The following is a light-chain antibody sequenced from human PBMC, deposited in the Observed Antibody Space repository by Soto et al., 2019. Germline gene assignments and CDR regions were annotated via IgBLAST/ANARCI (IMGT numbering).Light chain of an antibody. Sequence: DLPMTQSPSSLSASVGDRVTITRRASQTISIYLNWYQKKPGKDPEILIYAASSLQSGVPSRFSGSGSGTDFNLTISSLQTEDFATYECQQSYSTIWTFGQGTKVEIK. CDR1: QTISIY. CDR2: AAS. J-gene: IGKJ1*01. V-gene: IGKV1-39*01. CDR3: QQSYSTIWT.